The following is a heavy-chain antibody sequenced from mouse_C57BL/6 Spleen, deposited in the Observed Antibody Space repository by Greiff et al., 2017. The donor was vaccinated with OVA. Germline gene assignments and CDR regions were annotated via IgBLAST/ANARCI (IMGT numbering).Heavy chain of an antibody. CDR2: ILPGSGST. CDR3: ASYSNYAMDY. D-gene: IGHD2-5*01. Sequence: VQLQQSGAELMKPGASVKLSCKATGYTFTGYWIEWVKQRPGHGLEWIGEILPGSGSTNYHEKFKGKATFTADTSSNTAYMQLSILTTDDSAIYYCASYSNYAMDYWGQGTSVTVSS. J-gene: IGHJ4*01. V-gene: IGHV1-9*01. CDR1: GYTFTGYW.